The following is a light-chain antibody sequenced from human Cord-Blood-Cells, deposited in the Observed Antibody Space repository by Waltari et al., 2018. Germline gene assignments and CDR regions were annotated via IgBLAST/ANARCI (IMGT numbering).Light chain of an antibody. CDR3: SSYTSSSTYVV. Sequence: QSALPQPSSVSGSPGQSITISCTGTSSDVSGYHYIPWYQQHPGQAPKLMSYDVSNRPAGVANRFSGSKCGNTAALTLSGLHAEEEADYYCSSYTSSSTYVVFGGGTKLTVL. CDR2: DVS. CDR1: SSDVSGYHY. J-gene: IGLJ2*01. V-gene: IGLV2-14*01.